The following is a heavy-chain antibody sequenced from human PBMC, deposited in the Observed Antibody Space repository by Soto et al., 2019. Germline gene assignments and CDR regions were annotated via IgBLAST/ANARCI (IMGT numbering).Heavy chain of an antibody. V-gene: IGHV4-31*03. Sequence: QVQLQESGPELVKPSQTLSLTCTVSGGTISSGGYYWSWIRQHPGKGLEWIGYIYYSGSTYYNPSLKSRVTISVDTSKNQFSLKLSSVTVADTAVYYCARSYGEYYFDYWGQGTLVTVSS. J-gene: IGHJ4*02. D-gene: IGHD4-17*01. CDR2: IYYSGST. CDR1: GGTISSGGYY. CDR3: ARSYGEYYFDY.